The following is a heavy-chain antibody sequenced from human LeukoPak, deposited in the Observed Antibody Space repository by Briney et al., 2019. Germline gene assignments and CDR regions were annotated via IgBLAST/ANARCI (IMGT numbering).Heavy chain of an antibody. D-gene: IGHD5-12*01. CDR3: AGDPAYDGYYFDY. CDR1: GFTFSSYS. V-gene: IGHV3-48*02. J-gene: IGHJ4*02. Sequence: GGSLRLSCAASGFTFSSYSMNWVRQAPGQGLEWVSYISNSGDTIYYADSVKGRFTISRDNAKNSLYLQMNSLRDEDTAVYYCAGDPAYDGYYFDYWGEGTLVTVSS. CDR2: ISNSGDTI.